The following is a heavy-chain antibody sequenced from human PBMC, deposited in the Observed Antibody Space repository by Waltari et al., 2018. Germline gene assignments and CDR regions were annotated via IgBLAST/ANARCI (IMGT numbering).Heavy chain of an antibody. CDR1: GYTFTGYY. Sequence: QVQLVQSGAEVKKPGASVKVSCKASGYTFTGYYMHWVRQAPGQGLEWMGWINPNRGGTNYAQKFQGWVTMTRDTSISTAYMELSRLRSDDTAVYYCARNQVAADYYGMDVWGQGTTVTVSS. CDR3: ARNQVAADYYGMDV. D-gene: IGHD6-13*01. J-gene: IGHJ6*02. CDR2: INPNRGGT. V-gene: IGHV1-2*04.